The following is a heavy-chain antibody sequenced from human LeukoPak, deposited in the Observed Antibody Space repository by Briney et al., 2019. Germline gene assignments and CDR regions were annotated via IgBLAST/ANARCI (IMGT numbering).Heavy chain of an antibody. CDR3: AELGITMIGGV. CDR1: GLLFSNTW. J-gene: IGHJ6*04. Sequence: GGSLRLSCTSSGLLFSNTWMTWVRQAPGKGLEWVSYISSSGSTIYYADSVKGRFTISRDNAKNSLYLQMNSLRAEDTAVYYCAELGITMIGGVWGKGTTVTISS. V-gene: IGHV3-48*04. D-gene: IGHD3-10*02. CDR2: ISSSGSTI.